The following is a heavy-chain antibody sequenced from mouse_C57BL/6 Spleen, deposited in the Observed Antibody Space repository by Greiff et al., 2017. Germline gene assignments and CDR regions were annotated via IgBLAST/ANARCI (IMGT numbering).Heavy chain of an antibody. CDR3: ARRNGSSVYYAMDY. D-gene: IGHD1-1*01. Sequence: QVQLQQSGPGLVQPSQSLSITCTVSGFSLTSYGVHWVRQSPGKGLEWLGVIWSGGSTDYNAAFISRLSISKDNSKSQVFFKMNSLQADDTAIYYCARRNGSSVYYAMDYWGQGTSVTVSS. CDR2: IWSGGST. V-gene: IGHV2-2*01. J-gene: IGHJ4*01. CDR1: GFSLTSYG.